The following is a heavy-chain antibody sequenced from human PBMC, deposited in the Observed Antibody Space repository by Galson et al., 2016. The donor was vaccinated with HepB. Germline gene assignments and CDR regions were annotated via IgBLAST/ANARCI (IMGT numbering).Heavy chain of an antibody. V-gene: IGHV4-59*01. J-gene: IGHJ4*02. CDR1: SGSIRSYS. CDR3: ARLPAAAGILGSYYFDF. CDR2: IYNNGST. Sequence: SETLSLTCTVSSGSIRSYSWSWIRQSPGQGLEWIGQIYNNGSTKYNPSIKSRVTISVDTSKNQFSLDLTSVTAADTAVYYCARLPAAAGILGSYYFDFWGQGTLVTVSS. D-gene: IGHD6-13*01.